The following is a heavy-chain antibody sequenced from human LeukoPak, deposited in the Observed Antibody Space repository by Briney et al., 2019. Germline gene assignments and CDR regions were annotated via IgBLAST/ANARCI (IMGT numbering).Heavy chain of an antibody. CDR2: ISSSGSYI. CDR1: GFTLSIYN. J-gene: IGHJ4*02. Sequence: GGSQRLSCAVSGFTLSIYNLNWVRQAPGKGREWVSTISSSGSYIYYTDSVNGCFTITTDTAKTSLFLQMNMLRVEDTAVYYCASPEDYDSSVHSLCGRGPLVAVSS. CDR3: ASPEDYDSSVHSL. V-gene: IGHV3-21*01. D-gene: IGHD3-22*01.